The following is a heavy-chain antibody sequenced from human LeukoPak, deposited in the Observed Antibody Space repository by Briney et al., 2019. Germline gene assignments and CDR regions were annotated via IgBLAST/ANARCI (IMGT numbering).Heavy chain of an antibody. CDR2: INYSGNTL. V-gene: IGHV4-30-4*08. J-gene: IGHJ5*02. Sequence: SETLSLTCTVSGGSISSGDYYWSWIRQPPGKGLEWIGYINYSGNTLHYNPSLKNRVTISVDTSKNRFSLRLSSVTAADTAVYYCASTNCSSASCYGANWFDPWGQGTLVTVSS. D-gene: IGHD2-2*01. CDR3: ASTNCSSASCYGANWFDP. CDR1: GGSISSGDYY.